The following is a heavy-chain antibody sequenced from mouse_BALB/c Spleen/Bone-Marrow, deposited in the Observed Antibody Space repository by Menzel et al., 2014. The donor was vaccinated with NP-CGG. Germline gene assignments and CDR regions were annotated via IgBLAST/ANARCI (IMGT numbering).Heavy chain of an antibody. CDR1: GYTFXSYI. CDR2: INPYNDGT. CDR3: ARRWLPYAMDY. D-gene: IGHD2-3*01. Sequence: VHLQQPGPELVKPGASVKMSCKASGYTFXSYIMHWVKQKPGQGLEWIGYINPYNDGTKYNEKFKGKATLTSDKSSSTAYMELSSLTSEDSAVYYCARRWLPYAMDYWGQGTSVTVSS. V-gene: IGHV1-14*01. J-gene: IGHJ4*01.